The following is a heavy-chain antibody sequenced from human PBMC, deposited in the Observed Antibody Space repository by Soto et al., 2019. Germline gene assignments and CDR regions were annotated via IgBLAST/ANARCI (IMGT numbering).Heavy chain of an antibody. V-gene: IGHV5-51*01. Sequence: PGESLKISCNGSGYNFTNYWIGWVRQMPGKGLEGMGIIYPGYSDTRYNPSFQGQVTISAAKSISTAYLQWSSLRSSDTAIYYCASQQYYYGSRNWGFDYWGQGPVVTVSS. CDR1: GYNFTNYW. CDR3: ASQQYYYGSRNWGFDY. J-gene: IGHJ4*01. D-gene: IGHD3-10*01. CDR2: IYPGYSDT.